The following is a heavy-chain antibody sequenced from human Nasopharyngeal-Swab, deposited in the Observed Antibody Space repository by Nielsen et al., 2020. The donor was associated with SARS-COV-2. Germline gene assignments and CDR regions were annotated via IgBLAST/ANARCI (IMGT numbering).Heavy chain of an antibody. V-gene: IGHV1-8*01. CDR2: MNSNSGNT. D-gene: IGHD2-15*01. Sequence: ASVKVSCKASGYIFTSYDINWVRQATGQGLEWMGWMNSNSGNTGYAQKFQGRVTMTRNTSISTAYMELSSLRSEDTAVYYCARGGHIVVVVAAADNWFDPWGQGTLVTVSS. J-gene: IGHJ5*02. CDR1: GYIFTSYD. CDR3: ARGGHIVVVVAAADNWFDP.